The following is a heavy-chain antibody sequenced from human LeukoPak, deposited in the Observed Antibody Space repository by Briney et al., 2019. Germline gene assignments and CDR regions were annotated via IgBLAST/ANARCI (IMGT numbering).Heavy chain of an antibody. Sequence: NPGGSLRLSCAASGFTFSDYYMSWIRQAPGKGLEWVSYISSSGSTIYYADSVKGRFTISRDNAKNSLYLQMNSLRAEDTAVYYCARWSVAGIYYYYYGMDVWGQGTTVTVSS. J-gene: IGHJ6*02. CDR3: ARWSVAGIYYYYYGMDV. CDR1: GFTFSDYY. D-gene: IGHD6-19*01. V-gene: IGHV3-11*04. CDR2: ISSSGSTI.